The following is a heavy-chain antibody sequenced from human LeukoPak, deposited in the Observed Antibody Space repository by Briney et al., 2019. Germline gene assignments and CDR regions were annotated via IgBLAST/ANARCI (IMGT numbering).Heavy chain of an antibody. D-gene: IGHD3-16*01. CDR1: GFTFSDFW. J-gene: IGHJ6*02. Sequence: GGSLRLSCAASGFTFSDFWLSWVRQAPGKGLEWVANMNRDGSEKNYVDYMKGRITISRDNAKNSMYLQMNSLRVEDTAVNYCARDGGIIRFGGQDVWGQGTTVTVS. CDR2: MNRDGSEK. V-gene: IGHV3-7*01. CDR3: ARDGGIIRFGGQDV.